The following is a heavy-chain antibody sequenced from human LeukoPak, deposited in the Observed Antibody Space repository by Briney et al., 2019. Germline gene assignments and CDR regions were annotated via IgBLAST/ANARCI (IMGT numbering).Heavy chain of an antibody. D-gene: IGHD3-3*01. J-gene: IGHJ4*02. Sequence: ASVKVSCKASGYTFTSYYIHWVRQAPGQGLEWMGLINPSGGSTTYAQKFQGRVTMTRDTSTSTVYMELSSLRSEDTAVFYCARAPFYYDFWSGPFDYWGQGTLVTVSS. CDR1: GYTFTSYY. CDR3: ARAPFYYDFWSGPFDY. V-gene: IGHV1-46*01. CDR2: INPSGGST.